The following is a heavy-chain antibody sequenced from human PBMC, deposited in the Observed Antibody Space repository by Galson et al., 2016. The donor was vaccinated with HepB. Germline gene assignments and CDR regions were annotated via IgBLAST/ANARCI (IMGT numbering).Heavy chain of an antibody. CDR3: VPELLWFGELRSNVGDWFDP. Sequence: SLRLSCAASGFTFSSYAMSWVRQALGKGLEWVSAISGSGGSTYYADSVKGRFTISRDNSKNTLYLQMNSLRAEDTAVYYCVPELLWFGELRSNVGDWFDPWGQGTLVTVSS. D-gene: IGHD3-10*01. CDR1: GFTFSSYA. V-gene: IGHV3-23*01. CDR2: ISGSGGST. J-gene: IGHJ5*02.